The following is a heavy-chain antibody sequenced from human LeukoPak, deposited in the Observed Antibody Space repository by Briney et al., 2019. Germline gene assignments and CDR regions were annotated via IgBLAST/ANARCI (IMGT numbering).Heavy chain of an antibody. Sequence: GGSLRLSCAASGFTFSSYTMNWVRQAPGKGLEWVSIISSGSSYIHYADSVKGRFTISRDNAKNSLYLQMNSLRAEDTAVYYCARGLLWFGEFAGYYYMDVWGKGTTVTISS. CDR1: GFTFSSYT. CDR3: ARGLLWFGEFAGYYYMDV. D-gene: IGHD3-10*01. V-gene: IGHV3-21*01. J-gene: IGHJ6*03. CDR2: ISSGSSYI.